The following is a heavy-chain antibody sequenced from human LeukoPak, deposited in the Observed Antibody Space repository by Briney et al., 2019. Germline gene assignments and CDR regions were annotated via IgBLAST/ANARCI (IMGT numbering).Heavy chain of an antibody. CDR2: ISGTGGST. CDR1: GFTFSSYA. D-gene: IGHD3-10*01. Sequence: GGSLRLSCAASGFTFSSYAMSWVRQAPGKGLEWVSGISGTGGSTYYADSVKGRFTISRDNSKNTLYLQMNSLRAEDTAVYYCAFLWFGELLSTFDYWGQGTLVTVSS. CDR3: AFLWFGELLSTFDY. J-gene: IGHJ4*02. V-gene: IGHV3-23*01.